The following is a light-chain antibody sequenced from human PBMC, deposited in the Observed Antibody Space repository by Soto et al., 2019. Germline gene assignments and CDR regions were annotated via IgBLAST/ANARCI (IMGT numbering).Light chain of an antibody. V-gene: IGKV3-20*01. CDR2: GES. CDR1: QSVSSSY. Sequence: LLTQSPGTLSLSPGDSAALACGDSQSVSSSYLAWYQQKTGHAPRLVIYGESSRATGIPDRLSGSGSGTDLTLTISRLEPEDFAVYYCHQYGSSPWTCGQGTKVDIK. J-gene: IGKJ1*01. CDR3: HQYGSSPWT.